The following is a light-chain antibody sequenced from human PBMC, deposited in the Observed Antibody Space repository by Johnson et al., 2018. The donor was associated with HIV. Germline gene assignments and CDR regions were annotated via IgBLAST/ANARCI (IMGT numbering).Light chain of an antibody. J-gene: IGLJ1*01. CDR2: END. V-gene: IGLV1-51*02. Sequence: QSVLTQPPSVSAAPGQKVTISCSGSSSNIGNNLVSWYQQLPGSAPTLLIYENDKRPSGSPDRFSGSKSGTSATLDLTGLQNGDDADSYCQTWDSRLSVSSYVFYVFGTGTKVTVL. CDR3: QTWDSRLSVSSYVFYV. CDR1: SSNIGNNL.